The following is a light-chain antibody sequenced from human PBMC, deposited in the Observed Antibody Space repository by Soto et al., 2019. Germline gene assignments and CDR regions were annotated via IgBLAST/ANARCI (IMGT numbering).Light chain of an antibody. J-gene: IGKJ2*01. Sequence: DIQMTQSPSTLSVSVGDRVTITCRASQSISSWLAWYQQKPGKAPKLLIYKASSLESGVPSRFSGSGSGTEFTLTISSLQPDDFATYYCQQYNSYVYTFGQGTKLEIK. V-gene: IGKV1-5*03. CDR3: QQYNSYVYT. CDR1: QSISSW. CDR2: KAS.